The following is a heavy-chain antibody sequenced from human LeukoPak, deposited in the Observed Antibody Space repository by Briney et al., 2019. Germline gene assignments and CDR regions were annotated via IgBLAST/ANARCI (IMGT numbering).Heavy chain of an antibody. D-gene: IGHD6-6*01. CDR2: ISGSGGST. V-gene: IGHV3-23*01. Sequence: GGSLRLSCAASGFTFSSYAMSWVRQAPGKGLEWVSAISGSGGSTYYADSVKGRFTISRDNSKNTLYLQMNSLRAEDTAVYYCAKVSYSSSSRPTDYWGQGTLVTVSS. CDR1: GFTFSSYA. J-gene: IGHJ4*02. CDR3: AKVSYSSSSRPTDY.